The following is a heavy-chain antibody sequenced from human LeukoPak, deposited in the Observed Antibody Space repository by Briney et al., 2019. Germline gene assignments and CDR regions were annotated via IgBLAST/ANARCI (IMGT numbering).Heavy chain of an antibody. V-gene: IGHV3-48*03. J-gene: IGHJ4*02. CDR1: GFTFSSYT. CDR3: ARRHSLGWPDS. Sequence: PGGSLRLSCAASGFTFSSYTMIWVRQAPGKGLEWVSYISRAGSTIYYADSVKGRFTISRGNAQNSLELHMISLRAEDSAIYYCARRHSLGWPDSWGQGTVVTVSS. CDR2: ISRAGSTI. D-gene: IGHD6-19*01.